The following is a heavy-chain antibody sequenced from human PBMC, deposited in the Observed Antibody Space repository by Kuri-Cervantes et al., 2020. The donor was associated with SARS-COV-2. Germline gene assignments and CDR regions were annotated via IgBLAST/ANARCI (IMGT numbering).Heavy chain of an antibody. J-gene: IGHJ4*02. V-gene: IGHV3-23*01. CDR2: ICGSGGST. CDR1: GGSFRGCY. D-gene: IGHD2-15*01. Sequence: GESLKISCAVYGGSFRGCYWSWIRQPPGKGLEWVSSICGSGGSTYYADCVKGRFTISRDNSKNTLYLQMDRLRPDDTAVYYCAKDPHGIVVVVAAIDQWGQGTLVTVSS. CDR3: AKDPHGIVVVVAAIDQ.